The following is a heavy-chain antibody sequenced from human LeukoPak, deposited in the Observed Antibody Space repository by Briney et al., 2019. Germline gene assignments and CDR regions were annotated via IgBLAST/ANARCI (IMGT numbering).Heavy chain of an antibody. CDR3: ARYGLGAHAFDI. J-gene: IGHJ3*02. CDR1: GGSISSSDW. Sequence: SETLSLTCAVSGGSISSSDWWTWVRQPPGEGLEWIGEIYHSGSTKYNPSLKSRVTISVDKSKNQFSLKVSSVTAADTAVYYCARYGLGAHAFDIWGQGTMVTVSS. V-gene: IGHV4-4*02. CDR2: IYHSGST. D-gene: IGHD3/OR15-3a*01.